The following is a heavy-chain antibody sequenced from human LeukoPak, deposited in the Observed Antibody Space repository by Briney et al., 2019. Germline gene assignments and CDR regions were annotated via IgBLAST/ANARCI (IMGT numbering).Heavy chain of an antibody. J-gene: IGHJ4*02. D-gene: IGHD6-13*01. Sequence: ASVKVSCKASGYTLTELSMHWVRQAPGKGLEWMGGFDPEDGETIYAQKFQGRVTMTEDTSTDTAYMELSSLRSEDTAVYYCATDRYSSSWYDYWGQGTLVTVSS. CDR1: GYTLTELS. CDR3: ATDRYSSSWYDY. CDR2: FDPEDGET. V-gene: IGHV1-24*01.